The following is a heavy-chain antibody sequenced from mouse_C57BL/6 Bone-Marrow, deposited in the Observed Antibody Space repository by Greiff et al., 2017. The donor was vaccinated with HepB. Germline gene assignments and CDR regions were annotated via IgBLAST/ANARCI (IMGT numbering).Heavy chain of an antibody. J-gene: IGHJ2*01. CDR3: ASPYFDY. V-gene: IGHV5-4*01. Sequence: EVQGVESGGGLVKPGGSLKLSCAASGFTFSSYAMSWVRQTPEKRLEWVATISDGGSYTYYPDNVKGRFTFSRDNAKNNLYLQMSHLKSEDTAMYYCASPYFDYWGQGTTLTVSS. CDR1: GFTFSSYA. CDR2: ISDGGSYT.